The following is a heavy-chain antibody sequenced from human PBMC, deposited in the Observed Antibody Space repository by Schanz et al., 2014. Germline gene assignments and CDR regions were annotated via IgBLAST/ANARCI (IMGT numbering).Heavy chain of an antibody. D-gene: IGHD3-10*01. Sequence: QVQLVQSGGEVKKPGASATVSCKASGYTFNNHGISWVRQAPGQGLEWMGWISVYHGHTNYAGKVHGRVTMTTDTATSTAYMELRSLISDDTGVYYCVRDAGWAFGDYHGMDVWGQGTSVTVSS. CDR1: GYTFNNHG. V-gene: IGHV1-18*01. J-gene: IGHJ6*02. CDR3: VRDAGWAFGDYHGMDV. CDR2: ISVYHGHT.